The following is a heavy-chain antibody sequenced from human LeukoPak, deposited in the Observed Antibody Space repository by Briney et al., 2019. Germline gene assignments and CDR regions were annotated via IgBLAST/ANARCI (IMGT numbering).Heavy chain of an antibody. J-gene: IGHJ4*02. Sequence: GGSLRLSCEASGFTFRDYWMTWVRQAPGKGLEWVANVKQGGTEKFYVDSVKGRFTISRDNGKNSLYLQMNSLRVDDTAIYYCARAGGTSWADCWGQGTLVTVSS. V-gene: IGHV3-7*01. CDR1: GFTFRDYW. D-gene: IGHD6-13*01. CDR2: VKQGGTEK. CDR3: ARAGGTSWADC.